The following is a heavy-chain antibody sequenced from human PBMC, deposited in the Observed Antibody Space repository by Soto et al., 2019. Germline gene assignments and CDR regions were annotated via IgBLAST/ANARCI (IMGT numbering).Heavy chain of an antibody. CDR2: ISTSSSTT. CDR3: ARGDTMVRGEGFDY. V-gene: IGHV3-48*01. CDR1: GFTFSAYS. D-gene: IGHD3-10*01. Sequence: EVQLVESGGGSVQPGGSLRLSCAASGFTFSAYSMNWVRQAPGKGLEWVSYISTSSSTTYYVDSVKGRFTISRDNAKDSLYLQMNSLTAGDTAVYYCARGDTMVRGEGFDYWGQGTLVTVSS. J-gene: IGHJ4*02.